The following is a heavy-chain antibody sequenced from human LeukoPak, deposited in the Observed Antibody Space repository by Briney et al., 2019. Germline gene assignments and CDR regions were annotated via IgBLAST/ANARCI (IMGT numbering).Heavy chain of an antibody. J-gene: IGHJ4*02. D-gene: IGHD6-13*01. CDR3: AKTRPLDSSSWSHGDY. Sequence: GGSLRLSCAASGFTFSSYAMSWVRQAPGKGLEWVSGISGRGDSTVYADSVKGRFTISRDNSKNTLYLQMNSLRAEDTAVYYCAKTRPLDSSSWSHGDYWGQGTLVTVSS. CDR1: GFTFSSYA. V-gene: IGHV3-23*01. CDR2: ISGRGDST.